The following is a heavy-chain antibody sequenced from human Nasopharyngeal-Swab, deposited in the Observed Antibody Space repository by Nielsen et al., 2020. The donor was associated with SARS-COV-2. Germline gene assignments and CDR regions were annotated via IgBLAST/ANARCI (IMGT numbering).Heavy chain of an antibody. CDR2: ISYDGSNK. V-gene: IGHV3-30-3*01. CDR3: ARDEGCFDY. CDR1: GFTFSSYA. D-gene: IGHD2-15*01. Sequence: GSLRLSCAASGFTFSSYAMHWVRQAPGEGLEWVAVISYDGSNKYYADSVKGRFTISRDNSKNTLYLQMNSLRAEDTAVYYCARDEGCFDYWGQGTLVTVSS. J-gene: IGHJ4*02.